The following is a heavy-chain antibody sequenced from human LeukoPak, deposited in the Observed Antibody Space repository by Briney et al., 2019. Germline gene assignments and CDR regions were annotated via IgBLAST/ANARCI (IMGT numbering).Heavy chain of an antibody. CDR3: ARLGSSWVFDY. D-gene: IGHD6-13*01. CDR1: GGSISSYY. Sequence: SETLSLTCTVSGGSISSYYWSWIRQPPGKGLEWIGYIYSSGSTYYSPSLKSRVTISLDTSTNQLSLRLSSVTAADTAVYYCARLGSSWVFDYWGQGTLVIVSS. J-gene: IGHJ4*02. CDR2: IYSSGST. V-gene: IGHV4-59*08.